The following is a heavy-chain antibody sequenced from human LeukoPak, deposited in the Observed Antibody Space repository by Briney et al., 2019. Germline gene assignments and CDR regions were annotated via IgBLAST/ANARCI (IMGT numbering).Heavy chain of an antibody. Sequence: GGSLRLSCAASGFSVSNYYMSWVRQAPGKGLEWVSVIYSGGNTYYTDSVKGRFTISRDNPKNTVFLQMGSLRGEVTAVYYCARCYYDGSGFYYYFDYWGQGTLVTVSS. CDR1: GFSVSNYY. D-gene: IGHD3-22*01. CDR2: IYSGGNT. J-gene: IGHJ4*02. V-gene: IGHV3-53*01. CDR3: ARCYYDGSGFYYYFDY.